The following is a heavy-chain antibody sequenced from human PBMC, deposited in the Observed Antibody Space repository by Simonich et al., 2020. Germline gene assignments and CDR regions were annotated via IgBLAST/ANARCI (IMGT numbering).Heavy chain of an antibody. V-gene: IGHV3-7*01. CDR3: ARDGLGTAYYYYMDV. D-gene: IGHD7-27*01. CDR1: GFTFSSYW. J-gene: IGHJ6*03. Sequence: EVQLVESGGGLVQPGGSLRLSCAASGFTFSSYWMSWVRQAPGKGLEWVANIKQDGSEKYYVDSVKGRFTNSRDNAKNSLYLQMNSLRAEDTAVYYCARDGLGTAYYYYMDVWGKGTTVTVSS. CDR2: IKQDGSEK.